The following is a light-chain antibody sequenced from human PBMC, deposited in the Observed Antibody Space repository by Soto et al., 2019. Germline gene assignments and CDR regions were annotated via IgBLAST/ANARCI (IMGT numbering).Light chain of an antibody. CDR3: MQGTHWPYT. Sequence: DVVMTQSPLTLPVTLGQPASISCTSSQSLVYSDGNTYLNWYHQRPGQSPRRLIYKVSNRDSGVQDRFSGSGSGTHCTLKISRVEAEDVGLYFCMQGTHWPYTFGQGTRLEIK. V-gene: IGKV2-30*01. CDR2: KVS. CDR1: QSLVYSDGNTY. J-gene: IGKJ2*01.